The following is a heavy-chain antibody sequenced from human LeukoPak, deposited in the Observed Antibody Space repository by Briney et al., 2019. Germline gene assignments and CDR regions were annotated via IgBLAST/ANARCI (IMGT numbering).Heavy chain of an antibody. Sequence: GGSLRLSCAASGFTFSSYAMSRVRQAPGKGLEWVSAISGSGGSTYYADSVKGRFTISRDNSKNTVYLQMNSLRAEDTAVYYCAKLQLPLGYLTPSYYDFWSGRSGAFDIWGQGTMVTVSS. CDR2: ISGSGGST. CDR1: GFTFSSYA. V-gene: IGHV3-23*01. J-gene: IGHJ3*02. D-gene: IGHD3-3*01. CDR3: AKLQLPLGYLTPSYYDFWSGRSGAFDI.